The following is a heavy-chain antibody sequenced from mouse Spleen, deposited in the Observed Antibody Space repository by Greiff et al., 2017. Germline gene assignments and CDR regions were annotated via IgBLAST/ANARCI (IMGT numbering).Heavy chain of an antibody. CDR2: IDPSDSYT. CDR1: GYTFTSYW. Sequence: QVQLQQPGAELVMPGASVKLSCKASGYTFTSYWMHWVKQRPGQGLEWIGEIDPSDSYTNYNQKFKGKATLTVDKSSSTAYMQLSSLTSEDSAVYYCARGTTVDWYFDVWGAGTTVTVSS. V-gene: IGHV1-69*01. J-gene: IGHJ1*01. CDR3: ARGTTVDWYFDV. D-gene: IGHD1-1*01.